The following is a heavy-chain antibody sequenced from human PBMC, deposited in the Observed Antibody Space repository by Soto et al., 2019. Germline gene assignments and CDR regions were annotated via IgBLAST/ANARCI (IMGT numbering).Heavy chain of an antibody. CDR2: ISGYNGNR. Sequence: QVQLVQSGAEVKTPGASVKGSCKASGLTFTAYGFTWVRQAPGHGLEWMGWISGYNGNRNYAQKFQGRVTMTTDTSTSTAYMELRSLRSDDTAVYYCAKTVTTVTAAQYYYHGTDVWGQGTTVIVSS. CDR3: AKTVTTVTAAQYYYHGTDV. D-gene: IGHD4-17*01. V-gene: IGHV1-18*04. J-gene: IGHJ6*02. CDR1: GLTFTAYG.